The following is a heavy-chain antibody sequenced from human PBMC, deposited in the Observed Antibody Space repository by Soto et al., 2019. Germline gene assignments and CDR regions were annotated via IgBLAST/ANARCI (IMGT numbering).Heavy chain of an antibody. Sequence: GGSLRLSCAASGFTFSTYGIHWVRQAPGKGLEWLAVIWYDGSKKYYADSVQGRFTISRDNSKNTGYLQMNSLRAEDTAVYYCARDSWSGDAFDIWGQGTMVTVSS. CDR3: ARDSWSGDAFDI. V-gene: IGHV3-33*01. J-gene: IGHJ3*02. CDR1: GFTFSTYG. CDR2: IWYDGSKK. D-gene: IGHD3-3*01.